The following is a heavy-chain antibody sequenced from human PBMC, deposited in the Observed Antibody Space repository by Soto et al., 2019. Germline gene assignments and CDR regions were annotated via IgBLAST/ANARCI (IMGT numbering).Heavy chain of an antibody. V-gene: IGHV1-69*13. CDR1: GGTFSSYA. J-gene: IGHJ6*02. CDR2: IIPIFGTA. CDR3: ASSPGGGGITGTTHYGTDV. Sequence: ASVKVSCKASGGTFSSYAISWVRQAPGQGLEWMGGIIPIFGTANYAQKFQGRVTITADESTSTAYMELSSLRSEDTAVYYCASSPGGGGITGTTHYGTDVWGQGTTVTVSS. D-gene: IGHD1-7*01.